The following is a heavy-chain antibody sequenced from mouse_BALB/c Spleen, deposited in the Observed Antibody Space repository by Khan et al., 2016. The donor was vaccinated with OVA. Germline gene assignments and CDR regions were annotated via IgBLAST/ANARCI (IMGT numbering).Heavy chain of an antibody. J-gene: IGHJ4*01. CDR1: GFSLTSYG. D-gene: IGHD3-1*01. V-gene: IGHV2-3*01. CDR2: IWGDGGT. CDR3: AKWANSYYAMDY. Sequence: QVQLKQSGPGLVAPSQSLSITCTVSGFSLTSYGVNWVRQPPGKGLEWVGVIWGDGGTNYHSALKSRLSISKDNSKSQVFLKLNSLQTDDTATYYCAKWANSYYAMDYWGQGTSVTVSS.